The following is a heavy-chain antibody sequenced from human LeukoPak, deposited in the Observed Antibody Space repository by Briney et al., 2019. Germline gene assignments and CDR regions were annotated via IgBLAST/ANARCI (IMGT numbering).Heavy chain of an antibody. CDR2: INHSGST. V-gene: IGHV4-34*01. CDR1: GGSFSGYY. D-gene: IGHD3-3*01. Sequence: SETLSLTCAVYGGSFSGYYWRWIRQPSGKGLEWIGEINHSGSTNYNPSLKSRVTISVATSKNQFSLKLSSVTAADTAVYYCARRLGVVIIRYFDYWGQGTLVTVSS. CDR3: ARRLGVVIIRYFDY. J-gene: IGHJ4*02.